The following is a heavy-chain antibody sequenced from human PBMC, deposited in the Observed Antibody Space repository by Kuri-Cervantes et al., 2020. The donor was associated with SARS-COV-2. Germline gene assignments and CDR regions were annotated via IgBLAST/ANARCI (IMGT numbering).Heavy chain of an antibody. Sequence: GESLKISCAASGFTFNNYAMAWVRQAPGKGLEWVSVISYHGRDTYYADSVKGRFTISRDSSKDTLYLQMNSLRAEDTAIYYCAKGFMATAPTKYYDPWGQGTLVTVSS. CDR3: AKGFMATAPTKYYDP. J-gene: IGHJ5*02. CDR1: GFTFNNYA. CDR2: ISYHGRDT. V-gene: IGHV3-23*01. D-gene: IGHD1-1*01.